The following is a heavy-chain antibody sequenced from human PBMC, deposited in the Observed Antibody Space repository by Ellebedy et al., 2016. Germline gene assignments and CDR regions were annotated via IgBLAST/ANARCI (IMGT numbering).Heavy chain of an antibody. CDR3: ARHRTGGRITIFGVVSYWFDP. CDR2: INHSGST. J-gene: IGHJ5*02. D-gene: IGHD3-3*01. Sequence: SETLSLXXAVYGGSFSGYYWSWIRQLPGKGLEWIGEINHSGSTNYNPSLKSRVTISVDTSKNQFSLKLSSVTAADTAVYYCARHRTGGRITIFGVVSYWFDPWGQGTLVTVSS. V-gene: IGHV4-34*01. CDR1: GGSFSGYY.